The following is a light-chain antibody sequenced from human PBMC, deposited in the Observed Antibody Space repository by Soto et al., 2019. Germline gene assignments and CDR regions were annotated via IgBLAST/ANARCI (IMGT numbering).Light chain of an antibody. J-gene: IGLJ2*01. Sequence: QSALTQPASVSGSPGQSITISCTGTSSDVGGYNYVSWYQHHPGKVPKLLIYDVNMRPPGISNRFSGSKSGNTASLTISGIQAEDDGYYYCGSYTNSITLVFGGGTKVTVL. V-gene: IGLV2-14*03. CDR3: GSYTNSITLV. CDR2: DVN. CDR1: SSDVGGYNY.